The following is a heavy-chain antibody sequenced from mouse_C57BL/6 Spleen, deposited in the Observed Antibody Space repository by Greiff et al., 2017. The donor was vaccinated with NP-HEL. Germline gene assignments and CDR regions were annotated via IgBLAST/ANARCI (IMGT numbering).Heavy chain of an antibody. V-gene: IGHV5-12*01. D-gene: IGHD2-5*01. CDR3: ARQIVRDAMDY. CDR1: GFTFSDYY. Sequence: EVQVVESGGGLVQPGGSLKLSCAASGFTFSDYYMYWVRQTPEKRLEWVAYISNGGGSTYYPDTVKGRFTISRDNAKNTLYLQMSRLKSEDTAMYYCARQIVRDAMDYWGQGTSVTVSS. CDR2: ISNGGGST. J-gene: IGHJ4*01.